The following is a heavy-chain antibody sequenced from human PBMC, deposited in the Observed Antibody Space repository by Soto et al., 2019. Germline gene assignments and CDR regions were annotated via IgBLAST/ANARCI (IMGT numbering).Heavy chain of an antibody. J-gene: IGHJ4*02. CDR3: ARGGPPIDY. V-gene: IGHV1-3*05. Sequence: QVQLVQSGAEEKKPGASVKVSCKASGYTLTSYAMHWVRQAPGQRLEWMGWINAGHGNIKYSQKFQGRVHITRDTSASRVYMELSSLRSEDTAVNYCARGGPPIDYWVQGTLVTVSS. D-gene: IGHD3-10*01. CDR2: INAGHGNI. CDR1: GYTLTSYA.